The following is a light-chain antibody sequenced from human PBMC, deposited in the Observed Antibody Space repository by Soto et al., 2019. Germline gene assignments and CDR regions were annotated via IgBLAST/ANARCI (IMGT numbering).Light chain of an antibody. Sequence: QSALTQPPSASGSPGQSVTISCTGTSSDVGGYNYVSWYQQHPGKAPKLMIYEVSKRPSGVPDRFSGSKSGNTASLTVSGLQAEDEGDYHRSSYAGSNNRGVFGGGTKQTVL. CDR3: SSYAGSNNRGV. J-gene: IGLJ2*01. CDR1: SSDVGGYNY. V-gene: IGLV2-8*01. CDR2: EVS.